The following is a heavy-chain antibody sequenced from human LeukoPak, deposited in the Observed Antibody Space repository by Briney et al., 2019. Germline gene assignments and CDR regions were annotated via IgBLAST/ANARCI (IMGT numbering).Heavy chain of an antibody. V-gene: IGHV4-59*12. J-gene: IGHJ4*02. CDR2: IYYSGST. CDR3: ARDSGSGRLY. D-gene: IGHD3-10*01. CDR1: VGSISTYY. Sequence: PSETLSLTCTVSVGSISTYYWSWIRQPPGKGLEWIGYIYYSGSTNYNPSLKSRVTISVDKSKNQFSLKLSSVTAADTAVYYCARDSGSGRLYWGQGTLVTVSS.